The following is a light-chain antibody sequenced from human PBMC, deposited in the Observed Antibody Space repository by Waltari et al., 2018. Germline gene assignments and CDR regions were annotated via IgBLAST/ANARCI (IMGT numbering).Light chain of an antibody. CDR2: AAS. J-gene: IGKJ1*01. CDR3: QQYNIYWT. CDR1: QSISRY. V-gene: IGKV1-39*01. Sequence: DIQMTQSPSSLSASVGDRVTITCRASQSISRYLNWYQQKPGKAPMLLIYAASSLQSGVPSRFSGSASGTDFNLTISSLQPEDFATYYCQQYNIYWTFGQGTKVEIK.